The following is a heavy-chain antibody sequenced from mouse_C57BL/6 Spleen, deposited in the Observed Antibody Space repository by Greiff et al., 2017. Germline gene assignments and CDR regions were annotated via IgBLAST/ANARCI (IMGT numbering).Heavy chain of an antibody. V-gene: IGHV1-19*01. Sequence: VQLQQSGPVLVKPGASVKMSCKASGYTFTDYYMNWVKQSHGKSLEWIGVINPYNGGTSYNQKFKGKATLTVDKSSSTAYMELNSLTSEDSAVYYWARADYGSSHWYFDVWGTGTTVTVSS. CDR1: GYTFTDYY. CDR2: INPYNGGT. J-gene: IGHJ1*03. D-gene: IGHD1-1*01. CDR3: ARADYGSSHWYFDV.